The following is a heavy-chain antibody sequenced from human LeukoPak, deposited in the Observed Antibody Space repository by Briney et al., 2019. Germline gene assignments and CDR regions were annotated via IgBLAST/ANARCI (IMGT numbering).Heavy chain of an antibody. CDR2: ISHDGSNE. CDR1: GLTFSNYA. J-gene: IGHJ4*02. CDR3: ARDLSGSYIFDY. D-gene: IGHD1-26*01. Sequence: PGGSLRLSCAVSGLTFSNYAMHWVRQAPGKGLEWVAAISHDGSNEYYAESVKGRITVSRDTSENTLYLQMNSLRAEDTAVYYCARDLSGSYIFDYWGQGTLVTVSS. V-gene: IGHV3-30-3*01.